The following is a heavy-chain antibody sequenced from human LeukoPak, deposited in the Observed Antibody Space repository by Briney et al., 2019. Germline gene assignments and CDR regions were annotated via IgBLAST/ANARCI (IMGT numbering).Heavy chain of an antibody. D-gene: IGHD1-1*01. CDR1: GASISSNNW. J-gene: IGHJ4*02. V-gene: IGHV4-4*02. CDR2: IYHSGSP. CDR3: ARVNINNWHSCDY. Sequence: SETLSLTCAVSGASISSNNWWGWVRQPPGKGPEWIGEIYHSGSPNYNPSLKSRVTISVDKSRNHFSLNLSSVTAADTAVYYCARVNINNWHSCDYWGQGTLVTVSS.